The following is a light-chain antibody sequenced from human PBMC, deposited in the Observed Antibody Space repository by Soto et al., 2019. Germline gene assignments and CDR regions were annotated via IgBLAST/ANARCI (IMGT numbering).Light chain of an antibody. CDR1: QSISTW. CDR2: KAS. CDR3: QQYNTYST. J-gene: IGKJ5*01. V-gene: IGKV1-5*03. Sequence: DIQMTQSPSTLSASVGDRVTITCRASQSISTWLAWYQQEPGKAPKLLIHKASSLQSGVPSRFSGSGSGTDFTLTISSLQPDDFATYYCQQYNTYSTFGQGTRLEIK.